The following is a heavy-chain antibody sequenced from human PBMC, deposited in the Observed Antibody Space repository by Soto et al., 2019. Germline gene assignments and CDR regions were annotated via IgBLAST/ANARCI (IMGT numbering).Heavy chain of an antibody. Sequence: SETLSLTCAVYGGSFSGYYWSWIRQPPGKGLEWIGEINHSGSTNYNPSLKSRVTISVDTSKNQFSLKLSSVTAADTAVYYCASRSWYVATKYYYGMDVWGKGTTVTVSS. D-gene: IGHD6-13*01. V-gene: IGHV4-34*01. J-gene: IGHJ6*04. CDR1: GGSFSGYY. CDR3: ASRSWYVATKYYYGMDV. CDR2: INHSGST.